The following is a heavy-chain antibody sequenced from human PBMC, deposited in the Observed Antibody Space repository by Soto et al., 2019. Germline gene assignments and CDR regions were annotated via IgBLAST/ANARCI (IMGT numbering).Heavy chain of an antibody. D-gene: IGHD3-9*01. CDR1: GFTFSSYG. V-gene: IGHV3-30*18. CDR2: ISYDGSNK. Sequence: PGGSLRLSCAASGFTFSSYGMHWVRQAPGKGLEWVAVISYDGSNKYYADSVKGRFTTSRDNSKNTLYLQMNSLRAEDTAVYYFAKDGVLYYDILTGHYNWFDPWGQGTLVTVSS. J-gene: IGHJ5*02. CDR3: AKDGVLYYDILTGHYNWFDP.